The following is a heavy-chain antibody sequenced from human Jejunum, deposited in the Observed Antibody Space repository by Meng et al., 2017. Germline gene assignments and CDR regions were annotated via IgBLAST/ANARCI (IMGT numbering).Heavy chain of an antibody. D-gene: IGHD1-26*01. V-gene: IGHV3-33*01. CDR2: MWSDGSNE. CDR3: ARDRETRRMDL. CDR1: GLTFTSHG. Sequence: GESLKISCVASGLTFTSHGIHWVRQAPGKGLEWVGIMWSDGSNEYSADSVKGRFTISRDNSKNTLYLQINSLRAEDTAVYYCARDRETRRMDLWGQGTTVTCAS. J-gene: IGHJ6*01.